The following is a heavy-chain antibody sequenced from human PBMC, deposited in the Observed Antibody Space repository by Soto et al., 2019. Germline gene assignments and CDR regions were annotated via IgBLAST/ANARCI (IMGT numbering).Heavy chain of an antibody. J-gene: IGHJ3*02. CDR3: ARVFFLYSNRNTAFDI. CDR1: GYTFTSYG. D-gene: IGHD4-4*01. CDR2: ISAYNGNT. Sequence: QVQLVQSGAEVKKPGASVKVSCKASGYTFTSYGISWVRQAPGQGLEWMGWISAYNGNTNYAQKRQGRVTMTTGTSTSTAYMELRSLRSDDTAVYYCARVFFLYSNRNTAFDIWGQGTMVTVAS. V-gene: IGHV1-18*04.